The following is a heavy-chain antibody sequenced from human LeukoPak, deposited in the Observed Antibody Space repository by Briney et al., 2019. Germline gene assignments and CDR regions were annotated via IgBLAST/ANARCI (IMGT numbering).Heavy chain of an antibody. CDR2: INPNSGGT. Sequence: ASVKVSCKASGYTFTGYYMHWLRQAPGQGLEWMGWINPNSGGTNYAQKFQGRVTMTRDTSISTAYMELSSLRSEDTAVYYCVNLPESRIRFLEWPIFWGQGTLVTVSS. V-gene: IGHV1-2*02. CDR3: VNLPESRIRFLEWPIF. J-gene: IGHJ4*02. CDR1: GYTFTGYY. D-gene: IGHD3-3*01.